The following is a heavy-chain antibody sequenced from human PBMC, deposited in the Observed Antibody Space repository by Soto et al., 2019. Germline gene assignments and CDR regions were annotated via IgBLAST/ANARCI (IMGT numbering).Heavy chain of an antibody. CDR1: GYTFTSYA. V-gene: IGHV1-3*01. CDR2: INAGNGNT. J-gene: IGHJ5*02. CDR3: ARDEIAYCGGDCYSRWFDP. Sequence: ASVKVSCKASGYTFTSYAMHWVRQAPGQRLEWMGWINAGNGNTKYSQKFQGRVTITRDTSAITAYMELSSLRSEDTAVYYCARDEIAYCGGDCYSRWFDPWGQGTLVTVSS. D-gene: IGHD2-21*02.